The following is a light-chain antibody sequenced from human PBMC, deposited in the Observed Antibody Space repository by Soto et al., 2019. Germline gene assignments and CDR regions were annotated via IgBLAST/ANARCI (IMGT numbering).Light chain of an antibody. Sequence: QSALTQPRSVSGSPGQSITISCTGTSSDVGDYNYVSWYQQHPGKVPKLMIYDVSKRPSGVPDRFSGSKSGNTASLTISGLQAEDEADYYCCSDAGTYIGVFGGGTTVTVL. CDR1: SSDVGDYNY. CDR3: CSDAGTYIGV. V-gene: IGLV2-11*01. J-gene: IGLJ3*02. CDR2: DVS.